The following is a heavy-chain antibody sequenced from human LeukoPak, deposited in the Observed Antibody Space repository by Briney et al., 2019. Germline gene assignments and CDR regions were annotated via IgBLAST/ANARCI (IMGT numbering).Heavy chain of an antibody. V-gene: IGHV4-34*01. CDR3: ARGGSPGGAAKVRSMGKKATYYYGMDV. Sequence: SETLSLTCAVYGGSFSGYYWSWIRQPPGKGLEWIGEINHSGSTNYNPSLKSRVTISVDTSKNQFSLKLSSVTAADTAVYYCARGGSPGGAAKVRSMGKKATYYYGMDVWGQGTTVTVSS. CDR1: GGSFSGYY. J-gene: IGHJ6*02. D-gene: IGHD2-15*01. CDR2: INHSGST.